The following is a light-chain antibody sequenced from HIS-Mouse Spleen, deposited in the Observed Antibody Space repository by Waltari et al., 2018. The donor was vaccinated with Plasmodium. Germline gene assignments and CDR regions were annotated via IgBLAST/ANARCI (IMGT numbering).Light chain of an antibody. CDR3: QQYNNWSFT. Sequence: EIVMTQSPATLSVSPGERATLSCRASQSVSSNLAWYQQKPGHAPRLLIYGASTRATGIPDRFSGSGSGTEFTLTISSLQSEDFAVYYCQQYNNWSFTFGPGTKVDIK. CDR2: GAS. V-gene: IGKV3-15*01. J-gene: IGKJ3*01. CDR1: QSVSSN.